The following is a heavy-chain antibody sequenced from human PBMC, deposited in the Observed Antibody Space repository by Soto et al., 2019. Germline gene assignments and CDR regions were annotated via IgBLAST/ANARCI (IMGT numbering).Heavy chain of an antibody. CDR3: ARGGSGSYSFWVDY. D-gene: IGHD1-26*01. CDR1: GDTFSSYT. V-gene: IGHV1-69*02. Sequence: QVQLVQSGAEVKKPGSSVKVSCKASGDTFSSYTISWVRQAPGQGLEWMGRIIPILGIANYAQKFQGRVTITADKSTSTAYMERSSLRSEDTAVYYCARGGSGSYSFWVDYWGKGTLVTVSS. J-gene: IGHJ4*02. CDR2: IIPILGIA.